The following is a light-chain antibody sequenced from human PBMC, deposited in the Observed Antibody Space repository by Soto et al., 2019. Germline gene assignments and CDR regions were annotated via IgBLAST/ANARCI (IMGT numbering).Light chain of an antibody. V-gene: IGKV3-15*01. CDR3: QQYNDWPPMYT. CDR1: QNVNSN. CDR2: GPS. Sequence: EIGMTQSPATLSMSPGERATLSCRATQNVNSNLAWYQHRPGQAPRLLLYGPSIRPTVIPARFSGSGSGTEFTLTIDSLQSEDFAVYYCQQYNDWPPMYTFGQGTKLEIK. J-gene: IGKJ2*01.